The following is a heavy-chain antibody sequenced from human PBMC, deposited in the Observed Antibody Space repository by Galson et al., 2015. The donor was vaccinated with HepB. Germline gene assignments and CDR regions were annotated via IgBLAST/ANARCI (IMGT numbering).Heavy chain of an antibody. D-gene: IGHD6-13*01. J-gene: IGHJ4*02. Sequence: SLRLSCAASGFTFSSYGMHWVRQAPGKGLEWVAVISYDGSNKYYADSVKGRFTISRDNSKNTLYLQMNSLRAEDTAVYYCAKLGIAARGGPFDYWGQGTLVTVSS. CDR3: AKLGIAARGGPFDY. CDR2: ISYDGSNK. CDR1: GFTFSSYG. V-gene: IGHV3-30*18.